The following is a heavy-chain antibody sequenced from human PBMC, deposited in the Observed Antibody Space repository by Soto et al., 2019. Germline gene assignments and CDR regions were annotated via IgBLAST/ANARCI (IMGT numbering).Heavy chain of an antibody. CDR2: ISAYNGNT. CDR3: AREAGRRYSSRRFDP. J-gene: IGHJ5*02. CDR1: GGSFSSYA. V-gene: IGHV1-18*01. D-gene: IGHD6-19*01. Sequence: AASVKLSCKASGGSFSSYAISWVRQAPGQGLEWMGWISAYNGNTNYAQKLQGRVTMTTDTSTSTAYMELRSLRSDDTAVYYCAREAGRRYSSRRFDPWGKGTLVTVFS.